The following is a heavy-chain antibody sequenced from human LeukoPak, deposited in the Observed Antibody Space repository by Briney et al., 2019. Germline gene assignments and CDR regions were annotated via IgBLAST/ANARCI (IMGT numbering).Heavy chain of an antibody. CDR1: GVTLSSYA. J-gene: IGHJ4*02. CDR2: ISSSGSGGNT. V-gene: IGHV3-23*01. Sequence: PGGSLRLSCAASGVTLSSYAMSWARQAPGKGLEWVSGISSSGSGGNTYYADSVKGRFTISRDNSMNTVYLQMNSLRAEDTAVYYCVKTGAPLRFDYWGQGTLVTVSS. CDR3: VKTGAPLRFDY. D-gene: IGHD2-8*02.